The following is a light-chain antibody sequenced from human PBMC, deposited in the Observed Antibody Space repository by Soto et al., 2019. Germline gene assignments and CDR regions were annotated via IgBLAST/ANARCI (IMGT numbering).Light chain of an antibody. CDR1: QSVTSSY. J-gene: IGKJ5*01. CDR2: GAS. CDR3: QQRSNWPPIT. V-gene: IGKV3D-20*02. Sequence: EIVLTQSPGTLSLSTGERATLSCRSSQSVTSSYLAWWQQKPGQAPRLLIYGASSRATGIPDRFSGSGSGTDFTLTISRLEPEDFAVYYCQQRSNWPPITFGQGTRLEIK.